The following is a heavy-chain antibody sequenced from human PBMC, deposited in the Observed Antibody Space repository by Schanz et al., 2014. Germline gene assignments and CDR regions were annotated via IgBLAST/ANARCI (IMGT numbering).Heavy chain of an antibody. CDR3: AKEGTVVSGSPRDY. Sequence: EVQLLESGGGLVQPGGSLRLSCAASGFTFSSNAMCWVRQAPGKGLEWVSTITSNGGGTYYADSVKGRFTISRDNAKNTLYLQMNSLIVEDTAVYYCAKEGTVVSGSPRDYWGRGTLVTVSS. CDR1: GFTFSSNA. CDR2: ITSNGGGT. V-gene: IGHV3-23*01. J-gene: IGHJ4*02. D-gene: IGHD3-10*01.